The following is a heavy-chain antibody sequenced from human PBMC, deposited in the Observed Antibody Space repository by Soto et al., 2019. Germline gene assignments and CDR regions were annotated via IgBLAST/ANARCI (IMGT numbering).Heavy chain of an antibody. D-gene: IGHD2-2*01. J-gene: IGHJ6*02. Sequence: PGESLKISCKGSGYSFTSYWISWVRQMPGKGLEWMGRIDPNYYTNYSPSFQGHVTISAGKSISTAYLQWSSLKASDTAMYYCASSPRGYCSSTSCRELGNYYGMDVWGQGTTVTVSS. V-gene: IGHV5-10-1*01. CDR1: GYSFTSYW. CDR3: ASSPRGYCSSTSCRELGNYYGMDV. CDR2: IDPNYYT.